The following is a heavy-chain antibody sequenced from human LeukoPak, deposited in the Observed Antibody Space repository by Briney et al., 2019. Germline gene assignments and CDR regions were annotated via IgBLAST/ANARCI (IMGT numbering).Heavy chain of an antibody. CDR3: ARGGYDLDY. Sequence: ASLQVPCKASGYSFTDYYIHWVRQAPGQGLEWMGWINPFSGGTKYAQKFQGWVTMTRDTSISTAYMELSRLTSDDTAVYYCARGGYDLDYWGQGTLVTVSS. CDR2: INPFSGGT. CDR1: GYSFTDYY. D-gene: IGHD3-22*01. V-gene: IGHV1-2*04. J-gene: IGHJ4*02.